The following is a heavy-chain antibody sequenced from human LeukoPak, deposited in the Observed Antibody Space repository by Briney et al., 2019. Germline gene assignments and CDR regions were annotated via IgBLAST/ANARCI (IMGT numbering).Heavy chain of an antibody. V-gene: IGHV3-74*01. Sequence: GGSLRRSCAASGFTFSSYWMHWVRQAPGKGLVWVSRISSDGTSTSYTDSVKGRFTISRDNAKNTLYLQMNSLRAEDTAVYHCTRVHYGDHVDYWGQGTLVTVSS. CDR1: GFTFSSYW. CDR2: ISSDGTST. J-gene: IGHJ4*02. CDR3: TRVHYGDHVDY. D-gene: IGHD4-17*01.